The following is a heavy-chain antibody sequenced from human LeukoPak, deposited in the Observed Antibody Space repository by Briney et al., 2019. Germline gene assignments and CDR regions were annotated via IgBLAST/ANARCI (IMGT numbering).Heavy chain of an antibody. Sequence: VASVKVSCKASGYTFTSYGISWVRQAPGQGLEWMGIINPSGGSTSYAQKFQGRVTMTRDTSTSTVYMELSSLRSEDTAVYYCARDRCSSTSCPGRTYGMDVWGQGTTVTVSS. D-gene: IGHD2-2*01. CDR3: ARDRCSSTSCPGRTYGMDV. CDR2: INPSGGST. J-gene: IGHJ6*02. CDR1: GYTFTSYG. V-gene: IGHV1-46*01.